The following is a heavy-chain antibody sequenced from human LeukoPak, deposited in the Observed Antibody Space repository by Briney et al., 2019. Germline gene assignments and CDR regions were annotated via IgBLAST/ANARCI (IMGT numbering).Heavy chain of an antibody. CDR2: IYYSGTT. CDR1: GGSISSGGYY. V-gene: IGHV4-31*03. Sequence: SETLSLTCTVSGGSISSGGYYWTWIRQHPGKGLEWIGYIYYSGTTYYNPSLESRVTISVDTSKNQFSLKLSSVTAADTAVYYCAKVGYCTNGVCYPPDYWGQGTLVTVSS. J-gene: IGHJ4*02. D-gene: IGHD2-8*01. CDR3: AKVGYCTNGVCYPPDY.